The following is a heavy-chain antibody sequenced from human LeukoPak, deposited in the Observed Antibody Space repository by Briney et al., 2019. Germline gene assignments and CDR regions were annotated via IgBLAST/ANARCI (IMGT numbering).Heavy chain of an antibody. CDR1: GFTFSSYS. CDR2: ISSSSGTI. D-gene: IGHD7-27*01. J-gene: IGHJ6*03. CDR3: ARGGETGDRFLYYYYYMDV. Sequence: GGSLRLSCAASGFTFSSYSMNWVRQAPGKGLEWVSYISSSSGTIYYADSVKGRFTISRDNAKNSLYLQMNSLRAEDTAVYYCARGGETGDRFLYYYYYMDVWGKGTTVTVSS. V-gene: IGHV3-48*01.